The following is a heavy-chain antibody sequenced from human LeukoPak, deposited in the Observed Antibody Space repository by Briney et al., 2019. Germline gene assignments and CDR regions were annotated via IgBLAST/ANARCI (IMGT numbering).Heavy chain of an antibody. CDR3: ARVYSH. V-gene: IGHV4-61*02. D-gene: IGHD5-12*01. CDR2: IYTSGST. CDR1: GDSITSGDSY. Sequence: SETLSLTCSVSGDSITSGDSYWTWIRPPAGRGLEWIGLIYTSGSTKYNPSLKSRITMSLDTSKNQISLQLNSVTAADTAVYYCARVYSHWGQGTLVTVSS. J-gene: IGHJ4*02.